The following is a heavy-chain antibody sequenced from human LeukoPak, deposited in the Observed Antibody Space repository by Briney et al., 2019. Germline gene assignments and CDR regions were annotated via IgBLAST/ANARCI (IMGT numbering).Heavy chain of an antibody. Sequence: EASVKVSCRASGYTFTGYYMHWVRQAPGQGLEWMGWINPNSGGTNYAQKFQGRVTMTRDTSISTAYMELSRLRSDDTAVYYCARDLELRFLEWLFYYWGQGTLVTVSS. CDR2: INPNSGGT. J-gene: IGHJ4*02. V-gene: IGHV1-2*02. D-gene: IGHD3-3*01. CDR1: GYTFTGYY. CDR3: ARDLELRFLEWLFYY.